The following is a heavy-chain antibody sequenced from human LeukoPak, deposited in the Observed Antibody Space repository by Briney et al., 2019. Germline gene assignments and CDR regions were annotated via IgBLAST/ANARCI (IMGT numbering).Heavy chain of an antibody. D-gene: IGHD3-22*01. CDR1: GFTFSRYE. V-gene: IGHV3-48*03. Sequence: PGGSLRLSCAASGFTFSRYEMNWVRQAPGKGLEWVSYISSSGHIVYYADSVKGRFTISRDNAKNSLYLQMNSLRAEDTAVYYCARENYYDYSGYYYLEYWGQGTLVTVSS. CDR3: ARENYYDYSGYYYLEY. CDR2: ISSSGHIV. J-gene: IGHJ4*02.